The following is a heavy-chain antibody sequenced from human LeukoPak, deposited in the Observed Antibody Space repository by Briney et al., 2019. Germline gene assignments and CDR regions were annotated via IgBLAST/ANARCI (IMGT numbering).Heavy chain of an antibody. D-gene: IGHD1-26*01. V-gene: IGHV3-30*18. CDR3: AKDRTVVGATSFDY. CDR1: GFPFSTFG. J-gene: IGHJ4*02. CDR2: IAYDGSVK. Sequence: GGSLRLSCAASGFPFSTFGMHWVRQVPGKGLEWVAAIAYDGSVKYYPDSLKGRLTISRDNSRNTLYLQMNSLRAEDTAVYYCAKDRTVVGATSFDYWGLGTLVTVSS.